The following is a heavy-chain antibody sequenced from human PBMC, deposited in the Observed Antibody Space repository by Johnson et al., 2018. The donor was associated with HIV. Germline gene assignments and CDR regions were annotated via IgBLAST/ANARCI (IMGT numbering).Heavy chain of an antibody. CDR2: ISGSGGST. V-gene: IGHV3-23*04. CDR3: ARRDNDAFDI. J-gene: IGHJ3*02. Sequence: VLLVESGGGLVQPGGSLRLSCAASGFTFSSYAMSWVRQAPGKGLEWVSAISGSGGSTYYADSVKGRFTISRDNSKNTLYLQMGSLRAEDMAVYYCARRDNDAFDIWGQGTMITVSS. CDR1: GFTFSSYA.